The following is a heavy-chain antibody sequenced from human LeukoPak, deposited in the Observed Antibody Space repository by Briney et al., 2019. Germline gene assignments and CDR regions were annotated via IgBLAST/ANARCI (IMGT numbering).Heavy chain of an antibody. V-gene: IGHV3-21*01. CDR3: ARDVSSGSSKTFDY. J-gene: IGHJ4*02. D-gene: IGHD1-26*01. CDR1: GFTFSSYS. Sequence: PGGPLRLSCAASGFTFSSYSMNWVRQAPGKGLEWVSSISSSSSYIYYADSVKGRFTISRDNAKNSLYLQMNSLRAEDTAVYYCARDVSSGSSKTFDYWGQGTLVTVSS. CDR2: ISSSSSYI.